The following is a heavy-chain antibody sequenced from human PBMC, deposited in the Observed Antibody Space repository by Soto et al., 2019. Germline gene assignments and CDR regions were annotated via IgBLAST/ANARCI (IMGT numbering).Heavy chain of an antibody. D-gene: IGHD6-19*01. V-gene: IGHV3-11*06. CDR3: ARLAVAGIPFY. Sequence: PGGSLRLSCAASGFTFSDYYMSWIRQAPGKGLEWVSYISSSSSYTNYADSVKGRFTISRDNAKNSLYLQMNSLRAEDTAVYYCARLAVAGIPFYWGQGTLVTVSS. CDR1: GFTFSDYY. CDR2: ISSSSSYT. J-gene: IGHJ4*02.